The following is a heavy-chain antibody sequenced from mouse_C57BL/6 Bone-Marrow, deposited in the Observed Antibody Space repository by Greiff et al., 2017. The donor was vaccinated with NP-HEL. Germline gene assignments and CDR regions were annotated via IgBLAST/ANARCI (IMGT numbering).Heavy chain of an antibody. CDR1: GYTFTSYW. Sequence: QVQLQQPGAELVRPGTSVKLSCKASGYTFTSYWMHWVKQRPGQGLEWIGVIDPSDSYTNYNQKFKGKATLTVDTSSSTAYMQLSSLTSEDSAVYYCARGGLGRDYWGQGTTLTVSS. D-gene: IGHD4-1*01. V-gene: IGHV1-59*01. CDR3: ARGGLGRDY. J-gene: IGHJ2*01. CDR2: IDPSDSYT.